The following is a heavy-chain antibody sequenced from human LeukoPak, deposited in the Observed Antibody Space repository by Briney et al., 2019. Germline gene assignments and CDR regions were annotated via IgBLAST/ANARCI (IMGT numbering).Heavy chain of an antibody. J-gene: IGHJ5*02. D-gene: IGHD3-3*01. V-gene: IGHV4-34*01. CDR3: ARVGRFWSGYSQVWFDP. Sequence: PSETLSLTCAVYGGSFSGYYWSWIRQPPGKGLEWIGEINHSGSTNYNPSLKSRVTISVDTSKNQFSLKLSSVTAADTAVYYCARVGRFWSGYSQVWFDPWGQGTLVTVSS. CDR2: INHSGST. CDR1: GGSFSGYY.